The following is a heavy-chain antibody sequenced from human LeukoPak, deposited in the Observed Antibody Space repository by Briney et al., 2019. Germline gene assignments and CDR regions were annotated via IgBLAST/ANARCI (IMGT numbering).Heavy chain of an antibody. CDR1: GYTFTSYY. CDR2: INPSGGST. J-gene: IGHJ4*02. D-gene: IGHD3-22*01. V-gene: IGHV1-46*01. CDR3: ARDLYYYDSSGSPYYFDY. Sequence: ASVKVSCKASGYTFTSYYMHWVRHAPGQGLEWMGIINPSGGSTSYAQKFQGRVTMTRDTSTSTVYMELSSLRSEDTAVYYCARDLYYYDSSGSPYYFDYWGQGTLVTVSS.